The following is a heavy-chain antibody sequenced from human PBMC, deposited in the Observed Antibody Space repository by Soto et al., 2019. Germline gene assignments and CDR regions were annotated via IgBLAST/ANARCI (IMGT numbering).Heavy chain of an antibody. CDR3: ARTSAAGKYYYGMDV. Sequence: GESLKISCRGSGYSFTSYWIGWVRQLPVKGLEWMGIIYPGDSDTRYSPSFQGQVTISAVKSISTAYLQWSSLKASDTAMYYCARTSAAGKYYYGMDVWGQGTTVTVSS. D-gene: IGHD6-13*01. V-gene: IGHV5-51*01. CDR1: GYSFTSYW. CDR2: IYPGDSDT. J-gene: IGHJ6*02.